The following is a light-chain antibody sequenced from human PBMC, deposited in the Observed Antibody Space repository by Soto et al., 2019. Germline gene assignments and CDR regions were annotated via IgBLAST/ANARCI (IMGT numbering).Light chain of an antibody. CDR2: GAS. Sequence: EIVMTQSPATLSVSPGERATLSCRASQSVSSNLAWYQQKPVQAPRLLIYGASTRATGIPARFSGSGSGTELTLTISSLQSEDVAVYYCQQYNNWAPLTFGGGTKVEIK. CDR3: QQYNNWAPLT. V-gene: IGKV3-15*01. CDR1: QSVSSN. J-gene: IGKJ4*01.